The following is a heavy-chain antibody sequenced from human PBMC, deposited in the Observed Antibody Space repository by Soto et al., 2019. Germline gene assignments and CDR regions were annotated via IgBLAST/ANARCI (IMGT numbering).Heavy chain of an antibody. CDR3: ASTKYDSSRYYSWSLVL. Sequence: WASVKVSCXASEDTFRNYASSWVRQAPGQVLEWMGVIIPIFGTANYAQKFQGRATITADTSSNTVYLELSSLRSEDTAVYYCASTKYDSSRYYSWSLVLWGRGTLVTVST. CDR2: IIPIFGTA. J-gene: IGHJ2*01. D-gene: IGHD3-22*01. CDR1: EDTFRNYA. V-gene: IGHV1-69*06.